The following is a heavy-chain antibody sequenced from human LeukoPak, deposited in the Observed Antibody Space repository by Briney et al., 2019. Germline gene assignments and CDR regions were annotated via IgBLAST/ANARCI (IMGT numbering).Heavy chain of an antibody. CDR3: ARDLGIAAAGTGINYYGMDV. D-gene: IGHD6-13*01. J-gene: IGHJ6*02. CDR2: IYYSGST. CDR1: GGSISSGGYY. V-gene: IGHV4-31*03. Sequence: SETLSLTCTVSGGSISSGGYYWSWIRQHPGKGLEWIGYIYYSGSTYYNPSLKSRVTISVDTSKNQFSLKLSSVTAADTAVYYCARDLGIAAAGTGINYYGMDVWGQGTTVTVSS.